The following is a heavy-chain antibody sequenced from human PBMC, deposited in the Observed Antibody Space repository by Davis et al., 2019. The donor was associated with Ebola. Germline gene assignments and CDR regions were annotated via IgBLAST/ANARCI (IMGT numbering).Heavy chain of an antibody. CDR3: ARDLSRWQLVLGY. J-gene: IGHJ4*02. Sequence: SVKVSCKASGGTFSSYAISWVRQAPGQGLEWMGGIIPIFGTANYAQKFQGRVTITADESTSTAYMELSSLRSEDTAVYYCARDLSRWQLVLGYWGQGTLVTVSS. CDR2: IIPIFGTA. D-gene: IGHD6-13*01. CDR1: GGTFSSYA. V-gene: IGHV1-69*13.